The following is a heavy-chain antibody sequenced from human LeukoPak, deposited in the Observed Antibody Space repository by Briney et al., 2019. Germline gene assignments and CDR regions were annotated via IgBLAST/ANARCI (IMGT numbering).Heavy chain of an antibody. J-gene: IGHJ4*02. V-gene: IGHV3-20*04. CDR1: GFTFDDYG. D-gene: IGHD2-15*01. CDR2: INWNGGST. CDR3: ARHHIPYCSGGSCYLFDY. Sequence: GGSLRLSCAASGFTFDDYGMSWVRQAPGKGLEWVSGINWNGGSTGYADSVKGRFTISRDNAKNSLYLQMSSLRAEDTALYYCARHHIPYCSGGSCYLFDYWGQGTLVTVSS.